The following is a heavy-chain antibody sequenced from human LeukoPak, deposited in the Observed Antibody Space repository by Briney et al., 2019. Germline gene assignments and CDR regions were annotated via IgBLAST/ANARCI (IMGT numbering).Heavy chain of an antibody. V-gene: IGHV3-30*02. J-gene: IGHJ4*02. CDR3: AKEGTSSSSADC. Sequence: PGGSLRLSCAASGFTFSSYGMHWVRQAPGKGLEWVAFIRYDGSNKYYADSVKGRFTISRDNSKNTLYLQMNSLRVEDTAVYYCAKEGTSSSSADCWGQGTLVTVSS. CDR1: GFTFSSYG. D-gene: IGHD6-6*01. CDR2: IRYDGSNK.